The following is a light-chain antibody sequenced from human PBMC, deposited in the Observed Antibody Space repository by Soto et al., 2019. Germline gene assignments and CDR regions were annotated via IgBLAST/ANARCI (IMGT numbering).Light chain of an antibody. V-gene: IGLV2-8*01. Sequence: QSVLTQPPSASGSPGQSVTISCTGTSSDVGGYKYVSWYQQHPGQAPKLMIYEVSQRPSGVPDRFSGSKSGNTASLTVSGLQAEDEADDYGSSYAGSNNLNVFGGGTKLTVL. CDR2: EVS. J-gene: IGLJ2*01. CDR1: SSDVGGYKY. CDR3: SSYAGSNNLNV.